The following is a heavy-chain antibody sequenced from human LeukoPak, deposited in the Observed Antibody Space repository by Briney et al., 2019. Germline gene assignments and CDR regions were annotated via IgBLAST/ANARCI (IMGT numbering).Heavy chain of an antibody. CDR2: IYHSGST. Sequence: SETLSLTCAVSGGSISSSNWWSWVRQPPGKGLEWIGEIYHSGSTNYNPSLKSRVTISVDTSKNQFSLKLSSVTAADTAVYYCARGRRAARRAFDIWGQGTMVTVSS. D-gene: IGHD6-6*01. V-gene: IGHV4-4*02. CDR1: GGSISSSNW. J-gene: IGHJ3*02. CDR3: ARGRRAARRAFDI.